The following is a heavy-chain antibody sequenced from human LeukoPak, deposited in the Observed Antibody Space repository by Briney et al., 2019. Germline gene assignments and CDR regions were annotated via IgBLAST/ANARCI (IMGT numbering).Heavy chain of an antibody. CDR2: IYYSGST. J-gene: IGHJ5*02. Sequence: SETLSLTCTVSGGSISSYYWSWIRQPPGKGLEWIGYIYYSGSTNYNPSLKSRVTISVDTSKNQFSLKLSSVTAADTAVYYCARDLVAAGGFDPWGQGTLVTVSS. CDR3: ARDLVAAGGFDP. D-gene: IGHD6-13*01. V-gene: IGHV4-59*12. CDR1: GGSISSYY.